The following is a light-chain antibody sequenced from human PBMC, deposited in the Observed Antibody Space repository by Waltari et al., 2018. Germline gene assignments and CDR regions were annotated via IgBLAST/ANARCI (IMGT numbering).Light chain of an antibody. CDR3: KQYDNLLT. J-gene: IGKJ4*02. V-gene: IGKV1-33*01. CDR1: QDISNY. CDR2: DAS. Sequence: DIQMTHSPSSLSPSVGDRVTITCQASQDISNYLNWYQQKPGKAPKLLIYDASNLETGVPSRFSGSGSGTDFTFTISSLQPEDIATYYCKQYDNLLTFGGGTKVEIK.